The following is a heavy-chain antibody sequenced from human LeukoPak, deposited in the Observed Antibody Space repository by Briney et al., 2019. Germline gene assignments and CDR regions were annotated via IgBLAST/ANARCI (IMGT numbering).Heavy chain of an antibody. CDR1: GFIFSNYG. J-gene: IGHJ4*02. V-gene: IGHV3-33*06. CDR3: AKDQAAARPYY. CDR2: IWYDGSKK. Sequence: GGSLRLSCAPSGFIFSNYGMHWVRQAPGKGLEWVAVIWYDGSKKFYADSVKGRLTISRDNSKNTLYLQMSSLRAEDTAVYYCAKDQAAARPYYWGQGTLVTVSS. D-gene: IGHD6-6*01.